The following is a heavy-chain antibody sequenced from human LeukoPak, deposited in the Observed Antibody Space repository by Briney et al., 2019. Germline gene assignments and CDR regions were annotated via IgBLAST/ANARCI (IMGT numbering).Heavy chain of an antibody. CDR2: ISWNSGSI. CDR1: GFTFDDYA. Sequence: GGSLRLSCAASGFTFDDYAMHWVRQAPGKGLEWVSGISWNSGSIGYADSVKGRFTISRDNAKNSLYLQMNSLRAEDMALYYCAKGLGAARGTNAFDIWGQGTMVTVSS. J-gene: IGHJ3*02. V-gene: IGHV3-9*03. CDR3: AKGLGAARGTNAFDI. D-gene: IGHD6-6*01.